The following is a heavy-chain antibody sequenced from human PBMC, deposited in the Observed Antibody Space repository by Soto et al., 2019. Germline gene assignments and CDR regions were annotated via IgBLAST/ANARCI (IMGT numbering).Heavy chain of an antibody. CDR1: GDSMNNDY. Sequence: AETLSLTCTVSGDSMNNDYWSWIRQPPGRGLEWIGYIFYSGSTNYNPSLKSRVTMSVDRSKNHFSLKLTSVTAADTAVYYCVTGGDGYRFDYWGQGTLVTVSS. V-gene: IGHV4-59*01. CDR2: IFYSGST. D-gene: IGHD2-21*02. CDR3: VTGGDGYRFDY. J-gene: IGHJ4*02.